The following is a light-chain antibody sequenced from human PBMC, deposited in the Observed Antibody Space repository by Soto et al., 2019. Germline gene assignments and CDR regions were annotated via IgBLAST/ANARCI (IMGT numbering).Light chain of an antibody. J-gene: IGLJ3*02. CDR3: SSYTTTTRL. CDR1: SSDIGSNNY. Sequence: QSVLTQPASVSGSPGPSITISCTGTSSDIGSNNYVSWFQQRPGKAPTLIIYEVSNRPSGVSTHFSGSKSGNTASLTISGLLPEDEAEYYCSSYTTTTRLFGGGTKLTVL. CDR2: EVS. V-gene: IGLV2-14*01.